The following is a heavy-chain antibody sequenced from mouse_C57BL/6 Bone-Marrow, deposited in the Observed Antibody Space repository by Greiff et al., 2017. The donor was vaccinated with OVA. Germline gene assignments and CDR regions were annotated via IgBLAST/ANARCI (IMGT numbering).Heavy chain of an antibody. Sequence: VHLVESGPGLVAPSQSLSITCTVSGFSLTSYGVHWVRQPPGKGLEWLVVIWSDGSTTYNSALKSRLSISKDNSKSQVFLKMNSLQTDDTAMYYCARHFYYGYDDYYAMDYWGQGTSVTVSS. CDR2: IWSDGST. CDR1: GFSLTSYG. V-gene: IGHV2-6-1*01. D-gene: IGHD2-2*01. J-gene: IGHJ4*01. CDR3: ARHFYYGYDDYYAMDY.